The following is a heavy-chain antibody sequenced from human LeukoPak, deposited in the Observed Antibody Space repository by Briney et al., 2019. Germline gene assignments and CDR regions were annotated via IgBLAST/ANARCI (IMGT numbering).Heavy chain of an antibody. CDR1: GYHFNNYL. D-gene: IGHD5-12*01. CDR2: IYPSDSDT. J-gene: IGHJ4*02. Sequence: GEALKISCKASGYHFNNYLNGLVRQIPGKGLEWMGIIYPSDSDTRYSPSFQGQVTISADMSISTAYLQWSSLKASDTAMYYCARPSNSGYDFWGQGALVTVSS. V-gene: IGHV5-51*01. CDR3: ARPSNSGYDF.